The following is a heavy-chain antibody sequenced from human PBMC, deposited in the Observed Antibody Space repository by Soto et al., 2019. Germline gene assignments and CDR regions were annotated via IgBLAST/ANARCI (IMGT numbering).Heavy chain of an antibody. CDR1: GGSISSGDYY. D-gene: IGHD3-22*01. CDR2: IYYSGST. V-gene: IGHV4-30-4*01. Sequence: PSETLSLTCTVSGGSISSGDYYWSWIRQPPGKGLEWIGYIYYSGSTYYNPSLKSRVTISVDTSKNQFSLKLSSVTAADTAVYYCASGVVVITTYLLYYYGMDVWGQGTTVTVSS. CDR3: ASGVVVITTYLLYYYGMDV. J-gene: IGHJ6*02.